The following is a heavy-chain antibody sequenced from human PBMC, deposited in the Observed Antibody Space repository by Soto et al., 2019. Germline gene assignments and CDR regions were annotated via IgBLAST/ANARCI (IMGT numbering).Heavy chain of an antibody. D-gene: IGHD7-27*01. V-gene: IGHV4-30-4*01. CDR1: GGSISTVNYW. Sequence: QVQLQESGPGLVKPSQTLSLTCTVSGGSISTVNYWWSXXXXXXXMGLEWIGHIYNGGSTYNNPSLESRVTMSVDTSKNQLSLTLSSVSAADTAVYYCARGPSGDKVDSWGQGTLVTVSS. CDR2: IYNGGST. CDR3: ARGPSGDKVDS. J-gene: IGHJ4*02.